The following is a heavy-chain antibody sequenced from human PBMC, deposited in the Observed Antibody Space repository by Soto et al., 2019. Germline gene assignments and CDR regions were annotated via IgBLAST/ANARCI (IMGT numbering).Heavy chain of an antibody. V-gene: IGHV3-43D*04. CDR1: GFTFDDYA. D-gene: IGHD3-10*01. Sequence: PVGSLRLSCAASGFTFDDYAMHWVRQAPGKGLEWVSLISWDGGSTYYADSVKGRFTISRDNSKNSLYLQMNSLRAEDTALYYCAKDGRPYYYGSGSRRGGMDVWGQGTTVTVSS. J-gene: IGHJ6*02. CDR2: ISWDGGST. CDR3: AKDGRPYYYGSGSRRGGMDV.